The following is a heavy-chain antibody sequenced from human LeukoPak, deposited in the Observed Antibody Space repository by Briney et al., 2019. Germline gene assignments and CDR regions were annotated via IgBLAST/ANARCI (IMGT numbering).Heavy chain of an antibody. CDR3: ARTEYSSSSGWFDP. D-gene: IGHD6-6*01. J-gene: IGHJ5*02. V-gene: IGHV1-18*01. CDR1: GGTFSSYA. Sequence: ASVKVSCKASGGTFSSYAISWVRQAPGQGLEWMGWISAYNGNTNYAQKLQGRVTMTTDTSTSTAYMELRSLRSDDTAVYYCARTEYSSSSGWFDPWGQGTLVTVSS. CDR2: ISAYNGNT.